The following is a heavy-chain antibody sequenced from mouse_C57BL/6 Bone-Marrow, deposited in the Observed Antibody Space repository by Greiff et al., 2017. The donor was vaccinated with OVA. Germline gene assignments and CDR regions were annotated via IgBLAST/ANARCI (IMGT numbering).Heavy chain of an antibody. CDR1: GFTFSDYY. J-gene: IGHJ2*01. CDR2: INYDGSST. V-gene: IGHV5-16*01. D-gene: IGHD2-4*01. CDR3: ARIYYERDFDY. Sequence: EVQRVESEGGLVQPGSSMKLSCTASGFTFSDYYMAWVRQVPEKGLEWVANINYDGSSTYYLDSLKSRFIISRDNAKNILYLQMSSLKSEDTATYYCARIYYERDFDYWGQGTTLTVSS.